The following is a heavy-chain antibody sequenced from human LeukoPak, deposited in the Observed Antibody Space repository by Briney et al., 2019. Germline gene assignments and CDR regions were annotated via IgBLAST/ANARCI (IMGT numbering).Heavy chain of an antibody. CDR3: ARDLPTVTRDGFDYYYYYYMDV. J-gene: IGHJ6*03. CDR1: GFTFSDYW. V-gene: IGHV3-74*01. Sequence: PGGSLRLSCAASGFTFSDYWMHWVRHAPGKGLVCVSRINSDGSSTSYADSVKGRFTISRDNAKNTLYLQMNSLRAEDTAVYYCARDLPTVTRDGFDYYYYYYMDVWGKGTTVTISS. D-gene: IGHD4-17*01. CDR2: INSDGSST.